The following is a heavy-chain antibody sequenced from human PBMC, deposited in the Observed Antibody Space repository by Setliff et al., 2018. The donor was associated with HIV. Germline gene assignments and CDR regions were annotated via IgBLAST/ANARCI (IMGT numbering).Heavy chain of an antibody. CDR3: ARKGSGSSFDFEY. J-gene: IGHJ4*02. CDR1: GYTFISYA. V-gene: IGHV1-3*01. Sequence: ASVKVSCKASGYTFISYAIHWVRQAPGQSLEWMGWITGGSGNTKYSEKFQGTVTLTRDTSASTAYMELSSLRSEDTAVYYCARKGSGSSFDFEYWGQGTLVTVSS. CDR2: ITGGSGNT. D-gene: IGHD3-10*01.